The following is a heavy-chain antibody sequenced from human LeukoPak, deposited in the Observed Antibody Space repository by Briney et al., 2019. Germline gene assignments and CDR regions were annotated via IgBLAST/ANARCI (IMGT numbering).Heavy chain of an antibody. CDR3: ARLMRTVTTYDY. CDR2: ITPDGSGD. V-gene: IGHV3-7*01. J-gene: IGHJ4*02. Sequence: GGSLRLSCAASGFTFSNHWISWVRQAPGKGLEWVASITPDGSGDYYMDSVKGRFTISRDNAENSLYLQMNSLGAEDTAVYYCARLMRTVTTYDYWGQGTLVTVSS. CDR1: GFTFSNHW. D-gene: IGHD1-7*01.